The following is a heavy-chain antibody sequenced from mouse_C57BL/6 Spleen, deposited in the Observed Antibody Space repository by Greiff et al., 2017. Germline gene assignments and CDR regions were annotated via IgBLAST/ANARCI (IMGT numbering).Heavy chain of an antibody. CDR3: ARKSLDY. V-gene: IGHV1-69*01. CDR2: IDPSDSYT. Sequence: QVQLQQPGAELVMPGASVKLSCKASGYTFTSYWMHWVKQRPGQGLEWIGEIDPSDSYTNYNQKFKGKSTLTVNKASSTADMQLSSLTSEDSAVYYCARKSLDYWGQGTTLTVSS. J-gene: IGHJ2*01. CDR1: GYTFTSYW.